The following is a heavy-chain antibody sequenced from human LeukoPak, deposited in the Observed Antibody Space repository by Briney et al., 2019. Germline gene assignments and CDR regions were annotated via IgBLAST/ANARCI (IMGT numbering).Heavy chain of an antibody. V-gene: IGHV3-48*03. Sequence: GGSLRLSCAASGYTFRSYEMNSVRQAPGKGLEWVSYISSSGSTIYYADSVKGRFTISRDNAKNSLYLQMSSLRAEDTAVYYCAELGITMIGGVWGKGTTVTISS. CDR2: ISSSGSTI. CDR3: AELGITMIGGV. J-gene: IGHJ6*04. CDR1: GYTFRSYE. D-gene: IGHD3-10*02.